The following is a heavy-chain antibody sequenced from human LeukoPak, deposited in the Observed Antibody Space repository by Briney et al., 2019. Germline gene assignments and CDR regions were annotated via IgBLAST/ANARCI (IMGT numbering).Heavy chain of an antibody. CDR2: ISSSSSYI. Sequence: GGSLRLSCAASGFTFSSYSMNWVRQAPGKGLEWVSSISSSSSYIYYADSVKGRFTISRDNAKNSLYLQMNSLRAEDTAVYYCASNYYDSSGYYKIPDFWGQGTLVTISS. V-gene: IGHV3-21*01. J-gene: IGHJ4*02. CDR3: ASNYYDSSGYYKIPDF. CDR1: GFTFSSYS. D-gene: IGHD3-22*01.